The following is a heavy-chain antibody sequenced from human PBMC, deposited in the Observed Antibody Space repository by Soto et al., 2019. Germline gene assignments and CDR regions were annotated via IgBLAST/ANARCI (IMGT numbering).Heavy chain of an antibody. D-gene: IGHD1-26*01. V-gene: IGHV3-23*01. CDR2: ISGSGGST. CDR3: AKDGGSYYLAYFDY. CDR1: GFTFSSHA. Sequence: PGGSLRLSCAASGFTFSSHAMSWVRQAAGKGLEWVSAISGSGGSTYYADSVKGRFTLSRDNSKNTLYLQMNSLRAEDTAVYYCAKDGGSYYLAYFDYWGQGTLVIVSS. J-gene: IGHJ4*02.